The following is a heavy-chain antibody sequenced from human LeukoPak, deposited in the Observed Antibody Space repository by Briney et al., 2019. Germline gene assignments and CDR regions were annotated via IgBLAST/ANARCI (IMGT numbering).Heavy chain of an antibody. CDR3: EKSCYYNSRVYLPPPSFNS. CDR1: GFTFSSYG. J-gene: IGHJ4*02. D-gene: IGHD3-22*01. V-gene: IGHV3-30*18. Sequence: PGRSLRLSCATSGFTFSSYGMHWVRQAPGKGLEWVAVISYDGSNKYYADSVKGRFTISRDNSKNTLYLQMNSLRAEDTAVYCCEKSCYYNSRVYLPPPSFNSGGQEPWVTVS. CDR2: ISYDGSNK.